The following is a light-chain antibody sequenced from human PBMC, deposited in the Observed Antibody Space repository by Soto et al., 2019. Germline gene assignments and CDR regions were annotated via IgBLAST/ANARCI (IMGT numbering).Light chain of an antibody. CDR3: QQYDKWPLT. Sequence: ATLSCRASHSVDSNLAWYQQKPGQAPRLLIFGASTRPTGIPDRFSGSGSGTEFTLTISSLQSEDFAVYYCQQYDKWPLTFGGGTKVDIK. CDR1: HSVDSN. CDR2: GAS. J-gene: IGKJ4*01. V-gene: IGKV3D-15*01.